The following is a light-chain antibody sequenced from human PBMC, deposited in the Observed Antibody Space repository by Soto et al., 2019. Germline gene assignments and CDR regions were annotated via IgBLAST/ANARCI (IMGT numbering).Light chain of an antibody. Sequence: IVMTQSPATLSMSPGERATLSCRASQSIRSSLAWYQQKPVQAPRLLIYGASTNATGVPASFSGSGSGTAFTVTISSLQSEHFAVYYWQHYHSWPLTFGGGTKVEIK. V-gene: IGKV3-15*01. CDR1: QSIRSS. J-gene: IGKJ4*01. CDR3: QHYHSWPLT. CDR2: GAS.